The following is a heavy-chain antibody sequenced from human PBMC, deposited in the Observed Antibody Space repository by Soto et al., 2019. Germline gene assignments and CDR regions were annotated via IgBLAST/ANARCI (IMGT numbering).Heavy chain of an antibody. D-gene: IGHD2-2*01. CDR2: IYYSGTT. CDR1: GGSISSGGYY. CDR3: ARNPSHLCASTSCHAFDI. V-gene: IGHV4-31*03. J-gene: IGHJ3*02. Sequence: SETLSLTCSVSGGSISSGGYYWNWIGQHPRKGLEWIGYIYYSGTTYYNPSLGSRVSISADTSKNQFSLKLNSVTVADTAVYYCARNPSHLCASTSCHAFDIWGQGTMVTVSS.